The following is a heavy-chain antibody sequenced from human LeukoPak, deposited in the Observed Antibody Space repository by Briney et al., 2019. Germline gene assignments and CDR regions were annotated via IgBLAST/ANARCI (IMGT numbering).Heavy chain of an antibody. CDR3: ARGGIAPPGYYYYYQMDV. D-gene: IGHD6-13*01. V-gene: IGHV4-30-2*01. J-gene: IGHJ6*03. CDR2: IYHSGST. Sequence: SQTLSLTCTVSGGSISSGGYYWSWIRQPPGKGLEWIGYIYHSGSTYYNPSLKSRVTISVDRSKNQFSLKLSSVTAADTAVYYCARGGIAPPGYYYYYQMDVWGKGTAVTVSS. CDR1: GGSISSGGYY.